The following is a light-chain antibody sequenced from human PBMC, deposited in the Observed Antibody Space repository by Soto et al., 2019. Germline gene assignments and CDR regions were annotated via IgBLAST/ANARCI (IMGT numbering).Light chain of an antibody. CDR3: QQYDSLPPGLT. Sequence: DIQMTQSPSSLSASVGDRVTITCQASQDINIHLNWYQQKPGKAPKLLIYDASNLETGVPSRFSGGGSGTDFTFTINSLQPEDVATYFCQQYDSLPPGLTFGPGTKV. CDR1: QDINIH. J-gene: IGKJ3*01. CDR2: DAS. V-gene: IGKV1-33*01.